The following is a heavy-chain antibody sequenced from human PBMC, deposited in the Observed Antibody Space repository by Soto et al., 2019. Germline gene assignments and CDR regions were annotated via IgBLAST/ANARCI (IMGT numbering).Heavy chain of an antibody. V-gene: IGHV3-23*01. Sequence: GGSLRLSCAASGFSFSSYAMSWVRQAPGKGLEWVSGISESGGSTYYGDSVKDRFTISRDNSKNTLYLQMNSLRAEDTAVYYCAKEGYSGYDYYFDYWGQGTLVTVSS. CDR1: GFSFSSYA. D-gene: IGHD5-12*01. CDR2: ISESGGST. J-gene: IGHJ4*02. CDR3: AKEGYSGYDYYFDY.